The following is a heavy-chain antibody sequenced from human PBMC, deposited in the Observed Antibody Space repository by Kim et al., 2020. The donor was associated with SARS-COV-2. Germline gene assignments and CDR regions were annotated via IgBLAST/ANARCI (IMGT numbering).Heavy chain of an antibody. V-gene: IGHV1-18*01. CDR3: ARDRRYFDWLLSSTYYYYGMDV. CDR2: ISAYNGNT. D-gene: IGHD3-9*01. J-gene: IGHJ6*02. CDR1: GYTFTSYG. Sequence: ASVKVSCKASGYTFTSYGISWVRQAPGQGLEWMGWISAYNGNTNYAQKLQGRVTMTTDTSTSTAYMELRSLRSDDTAVYYCARDRRYFDWLLSSTYYYYGMDVWGQGTTVTVSS.